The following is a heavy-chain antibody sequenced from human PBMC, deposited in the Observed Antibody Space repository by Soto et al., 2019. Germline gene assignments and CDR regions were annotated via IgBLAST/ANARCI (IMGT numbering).Heavy chain of an antibody. V-gene: IGHV4-34*01. Sequence: PSETLSLTCAVYGGSFSGYYWNWIRQPPERGLEWIGEINHSGSTNYNPSLKSRVTISLDTSKNQFSLNLSSVTAADTAVYYCARGYGITMIRGLMGWFDPWGQGTLVTVSS. CDR3: ARGYGITMIRGLMGWFDP. J-gene: IGHJ5*02. CDR2: INHSGST. D-gene: IGHD3-10*01. CDR1: GGSFSGYY.